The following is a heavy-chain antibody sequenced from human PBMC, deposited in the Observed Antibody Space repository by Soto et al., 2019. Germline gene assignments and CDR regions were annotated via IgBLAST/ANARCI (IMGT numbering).Heavy chain of an antibody. J-gene: IGHJ4*02. Sequence: SETLSLTCAVSGGSISSSYYWSWIRQPAGKGLEWIGRIYISGDTNYNPSLKSRVTMSVDTSKNQFSLKLSSVTAAETAVYYCAREYTETVAGPTPYFFDYWGQGTLVTVSS. D-gene: IGHD6-19*01. CDR1: GGSISSSYY. CDR3: AREYTETVAGPTPYFFDY. CDR2: IYISGDT. V-gene: IGHV4-4*07.